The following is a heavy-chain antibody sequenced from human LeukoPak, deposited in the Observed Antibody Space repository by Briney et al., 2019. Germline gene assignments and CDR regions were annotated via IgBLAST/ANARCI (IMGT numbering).Heavy chain of an antibody. J-gene: IGHJ4*02. CDR3: ARVGSPYCGGDCYSGTFDY. CDR1: GGSISSDDYY. CDR2: IYYSGIT. Sequence: SETLSLTCTVSGGSISSDDYYWSWIRQPPGKGLEWIGYIYYSGITYYNPSLKSRVTISVDTSKNQFSLKLSSVTAADTAVYYCARVGSPYCGGDCYSGTFDYWGQGTLVTVSS. V-gene: IGHV4-30-4*01. D-gene: IGHD2-21*02.